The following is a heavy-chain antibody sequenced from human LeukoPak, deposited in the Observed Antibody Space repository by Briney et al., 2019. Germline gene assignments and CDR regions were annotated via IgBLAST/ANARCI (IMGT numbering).Heavy chain of an antibody. CDR2: IAWNSGNT. Sequence: SGGSLRLSCAASGFTFDNHAMHWVRQALGKGLEWVSGIAWNSGNTGFADSVKGRFTISRDNAENSLYLQMNSLTPEDTAFYFCANDMNSYGSGSSYNPWGPFDSWGQGTLVTVSS. CDR1: GFTFDNHA. CDR3: ANDMNSYGSGSSYNPWGPFDS. J-gene: IGHJ4*02. D-gene: IGHD3-10*01. V-gene: IGHV3-9*01.